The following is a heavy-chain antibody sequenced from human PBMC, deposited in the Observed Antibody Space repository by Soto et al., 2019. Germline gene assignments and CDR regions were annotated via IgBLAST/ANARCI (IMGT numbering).Heavy chain of an antibody. V-gene: IGHV3-30*18. D-gene: IGHD5-12*01. CDR1: GFTFSSYG. CDR3: AKERSVVATTPDFDY. Sequence: GGSLRLSCAASGFTFSSYGMHWVRQAPGKGLEWVAVISYDGSNKYYADSVKGRFTISRDNSKNTVYLQMNSLRAEDTAMYYCAKERSVVATTPDFDYWGQGTLVTVSS. J-gene: IGHJ4*02. CDR2: ISYDGSNK.